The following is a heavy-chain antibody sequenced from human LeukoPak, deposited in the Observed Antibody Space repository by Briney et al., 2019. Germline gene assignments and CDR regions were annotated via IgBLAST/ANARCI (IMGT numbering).Heavy chain of an antibody. J-gene: IGHJ3*02. CDR3: ARERRDGYKYHAFDI. D-gene: IGHD5-24*01. CDR1: GYTFTSYG. V-gene: IGHV1-18*01. CDR2: ISAYNGNT. Sequence: ASVKVSCKASGYTFTSYGISWVRQAPGQGLEWMGWISAYNGNTNYAQKLQGRVTITADKSTSTAYMELSSLRSEDTAVYYCARERRDGYKYHAFDIWGQGTMVTVSS.